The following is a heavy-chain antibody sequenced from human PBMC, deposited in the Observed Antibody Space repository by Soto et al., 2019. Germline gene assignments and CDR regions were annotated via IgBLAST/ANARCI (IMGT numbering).Heavy chain of an antibody. CDR2: INAGNGNT. CDR3: ARSIVVVTALDY. J-gene: IGHJ4*02. Sequence: QVQLVQSGAEEKKPGASVKVSCKASGYTFTSYAMHWVRKAPGQRLEWMGWINAGNGNTKYSQKFQGRVTITRDTSASTAYMELSSLRSEDTAVYYCARSIVVVTALDYWGQGTPVTVSS. CDR1: GYTFTSYA. D-gene: IGHD2-21*02. V-gene: IGHV1-3*05.